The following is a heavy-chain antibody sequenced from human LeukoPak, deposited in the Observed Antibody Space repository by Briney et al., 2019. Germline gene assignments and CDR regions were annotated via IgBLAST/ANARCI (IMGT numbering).Heavy chain of an antibody. J-gene: IGHJ5*02. V-gene: IGHV4-34*01. CDR2: INHGGST. CDR3: TRGSRSRIASTISQFDP. D-gene: IGHD3-3*02. CDR1: GESFSDYY. Sequence: SETLSLTCVVYGESFSDYYWTWIRQPPGKGLEWIGEINHGGSTNYNPSLKSRVTISVDTSRNQFSLKLTSVTAADTAVYYCTRGSRSRIASTISQFDPWGQGTLVTVSS.